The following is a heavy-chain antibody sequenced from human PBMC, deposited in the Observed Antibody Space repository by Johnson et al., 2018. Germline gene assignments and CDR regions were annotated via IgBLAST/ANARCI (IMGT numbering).Heavy chain of an antibody. CDR2: IYSDGRT. CDR1: GFTVDTKY. Sequence: VQLVQSGGGLVQPGGSLRLTCAASGFTVDTKYMSWVRQAPGKGLQWVSVIYSDGRTYYTDSVKGRLTISRDNRKKKLSLEMNSLRPEDTAIYYCECHALGMGGPTLWGQGTMVIVSS. D-gene: IGHD1-26*01. V-gene: IGHV3-66*02. J-gene: IGHJ3*01. CDR3: ECHALGMGGPTL.